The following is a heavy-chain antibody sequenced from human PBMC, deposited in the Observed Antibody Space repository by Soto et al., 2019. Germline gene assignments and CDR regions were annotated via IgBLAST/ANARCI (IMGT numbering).Heavy chain of an antibody. D-gene: IGHD5-12*01. CDR3: AKELTQRGVATMVDY. J-gene: IGHJ4*02. CDR2: ISWDGGST. Sequence: EVQLVESGGVVVQPGGSLRLSCAASGFTFDDYTMHWVRQAPGKGLEWVSLISWDGGSTYYADSVKGRFTISRDNSKNSLYLQMNSLRTEDTALYYCAKELTQRGVATMVDYWGQETLVTVSS. CDR1: GFTFDDYT. V-gene: IGHV3-43*01.